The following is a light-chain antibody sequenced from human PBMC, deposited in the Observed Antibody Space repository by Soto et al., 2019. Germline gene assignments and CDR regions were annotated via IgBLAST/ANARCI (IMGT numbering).Light chain of an antibody. Sequence: QSALTQPASVSGSRGQSITISCTGTSSDIGGYDYVSWYQQYPGKVPKLMIYDVTNRASGVPSRFSASKSGDTASLTISGLQAEDEADYYCSSYTSTSTLVVFGGGTKVTVL. CDR1: SSDIGGYDY. CDR2: DVT. J-gene: IGLJ2*01. V-gene: IGLV2-14*01. CDR3: SSYTSTSTLVV.